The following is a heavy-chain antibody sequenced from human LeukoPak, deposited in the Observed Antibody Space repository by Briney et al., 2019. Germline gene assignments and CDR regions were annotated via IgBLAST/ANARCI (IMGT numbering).Heavy chain of an antibody. CDR1: GFTFSSYS. V-gene: IGHV3-21*04. CDR2: ISSSSSYI. CDR3: AKVTYGSGTYGAFDS. J-gene: IGHJ4*02. Sequence: GGSLRLSCAASGFTFSSYSMNWVRQAPGKGLEWVSSISSSSSYIYYADSVKGRFTISRDNAKNSLYLQMNSLRAEDTAVYYCAKVTYGSGTYGAFDSWGQGTLVTVSS. D-gene: IGHD3-10*01.